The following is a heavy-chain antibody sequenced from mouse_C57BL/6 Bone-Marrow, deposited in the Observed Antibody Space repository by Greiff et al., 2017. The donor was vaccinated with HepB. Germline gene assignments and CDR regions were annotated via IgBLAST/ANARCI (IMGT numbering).Heavy chain of an antibody. J-gene: IGHJ3*01. CDR3: ASHRGLNY. CDR1: GFTFSDYY. CDR2: ISNGGGST. Sequence: DVMLVESGGGLVQPGGSLKLSCAASGFTFSDYYMYWVRQTPEKRLEWVAYISNGGGSTYYPDTVKGRFTISRDNAKNTLYLQMSRLKSEDTAMYYCASHRGLNYWGQGTLVTVSA. V-gene: IGHV5-12*01. D-gene: IGHD3-3*01.